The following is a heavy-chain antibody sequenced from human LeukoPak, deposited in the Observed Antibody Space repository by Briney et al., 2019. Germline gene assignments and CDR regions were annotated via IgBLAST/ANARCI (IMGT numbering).Heavy chain of an antibody. CDR2: IYHSGST. CDR1: GGSISSSSYY. J-gene: IGHJ4*02. CDR3: ARWINSSGWLGY. Sequence: SETLSLTCTVSGGSISSSSYYWGWIRQPPGKGPEWIGSIYHSGSTYYNPSLKSRVTISVDTSKNQFSLKLSSVTAADTAVYYCARWINSSGWLGYWGQGTLVTVSS. D-gene: IGHD6-19*01. V-gene: IGHV4-39*07.